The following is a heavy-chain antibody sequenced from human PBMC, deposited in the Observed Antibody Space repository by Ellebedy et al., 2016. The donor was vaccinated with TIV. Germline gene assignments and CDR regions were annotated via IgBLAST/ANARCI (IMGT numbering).Heavy chain of an antibody. V-gene: IGHV4-59*01. J-gene: IGHJ4*02. Sequence: MPGGSLRLSCSVSGGSISSYYWSWIRQPPGKGLEWIGTIYYSGSTNYNPSLKSRVTISVDTSKNQFSLKLSTVTAADTAVFYCASGFSYGLLDYWGQGTLVAVSS. D-gene: IGHD5-18*01. CDR2: IYYSGST. CDR1: GGSISSYY. CDR3: ASGFSYGLLDY.